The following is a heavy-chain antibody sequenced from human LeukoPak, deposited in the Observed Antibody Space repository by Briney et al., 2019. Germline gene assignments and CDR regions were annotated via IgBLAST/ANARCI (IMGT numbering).Heavy chain of an antibody. D-gene: IGHD2-2*01. CDR2: IYNSGRT. Sequence: SSETLSLTCTVSGGSISSSGYYWGWVRQPPGKGLEWIGSIYNSGRTYYNPSPTSRVTISVDTSKSHCTLKVSSVTAADTVVVYWAGLESRTVPLWGQATLATVSS. CDR3: AGLESRTVPL. CDR1: GGSISSSGYY. J-gene: IGHJ4*02. V-gene: IGHV4-39*02.